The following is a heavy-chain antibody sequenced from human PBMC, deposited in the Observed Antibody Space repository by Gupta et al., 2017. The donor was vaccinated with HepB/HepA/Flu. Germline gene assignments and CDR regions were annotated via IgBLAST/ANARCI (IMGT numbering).Heavy chain of an antibody. CDR3: ARDCGVGTPFDY. D-gene: IGHD3-3*01. Sequence: EVQPVESGGGLVQPGGSLSLSCAASGFSFSRYRMNWVRHAPGKGLVWVARIKSDENTIYADSVGGRLTISRDNAKNTLYLQMNSLRADDMAVYYCARDCGVGTPFDYWGQGTQVTVSS. J-gene: IGHJ4*02. CDR2: IKSDENT. V-gene: IGHV3-74*01. CDR1: GFSFSRYR.